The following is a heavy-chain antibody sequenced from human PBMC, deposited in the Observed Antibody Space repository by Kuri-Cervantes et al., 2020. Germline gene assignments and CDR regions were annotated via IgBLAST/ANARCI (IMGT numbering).Heavy chain of an antibody. CDR1: GFTFSSHD. D-gene: IGHD1-26*01. J-gene: IGHJ3*02. V-gene: IGHV3-53*01. Sequence: GGSLRLSCAASGFTFSSHDMHCVRQAPGKGLEWVSVIYSGGSTYYADSVKGRFTISSDNSKNTLYLQMNSLSAEDTAVYYCAKDRTGWELLGGSDAFDIWGQGTMVTVSS. CDR2: IYSGGST. CDR3: AKDRTGWELLGGSDAFDI.